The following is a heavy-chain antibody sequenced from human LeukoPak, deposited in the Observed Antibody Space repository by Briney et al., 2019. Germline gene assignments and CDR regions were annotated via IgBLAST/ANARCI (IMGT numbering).Heavy chain of an antibody. V-gene: IGHV3-9*01. Sequence: GGSLRLSCAASGFTFDDYAMHWVRQAPGKGLEWVSGISWNSGSIGYADSVKGRFTISRDNAKNSLYLQMNSLRAEDTALYYCAKGYDSSGYCPLDYWGQGTLVTVSS. CDR2: ISWNSGSI. D-gene: IGHD3-22*01. CDR3: AKGYDSSGYCPLDY. CDR1: GFTFDDYA. J-gene: IGHJ4*02.